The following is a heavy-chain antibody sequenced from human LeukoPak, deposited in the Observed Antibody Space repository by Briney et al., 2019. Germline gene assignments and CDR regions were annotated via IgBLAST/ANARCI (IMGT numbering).Heavy chain of an antibody. D-gene: IGHD3-9*01. Sequence: GGSLRLSCAASGFTFSSYAMHWVRQAPGKGLEWVAVISYDGSNKYYADSVKGRFTISRDNSKSTLYLQMNSLRAEDTAVYYCARDGGGWVVYYDILTGYYRGFFDYWGQGTLVTVSS. CDR1: GFTFSSYA. CDR2: ISYDGSNK. J-gene: IGHJ4*02. CDR3: ARDGGGWVVYYDILTGYYRGFFDY. V-gene: IGHV3-30-3*01.